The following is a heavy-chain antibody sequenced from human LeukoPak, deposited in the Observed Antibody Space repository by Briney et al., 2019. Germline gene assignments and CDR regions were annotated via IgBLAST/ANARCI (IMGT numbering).Heavy chain of an antibody. V-gene: IGHV1-69*05. Sequence: GASVKVSCKASGGTFSSYAISWVRQAPGQGLEWMGGIIPIFGTANYAQKFQGRVTMTRDMSTSTVYVELSSLRSEDTAVYYCAREGVLGGQWLDSNWFDPWGQGTLVTVSS. CDR3: AREGVLGGQWLDSNWFDP. J-gene: IGHJ5*02. CDR2: IIPIFGTA. CDR1: GGTFSSYA. D-gene: IGHD6-19*01.